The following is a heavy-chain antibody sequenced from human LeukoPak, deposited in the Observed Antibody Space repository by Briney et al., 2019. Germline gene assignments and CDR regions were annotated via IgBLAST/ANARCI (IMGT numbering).Heavy chain of an antibody. CDR3: ARNSGPYCSSTSCYRQLDY. Sequence: EASVKVSCKASGGTFGSYAISWVRQAPGQGLEWMGGIIPIFGTANYAQKFQGRVTITADESTSTAYMELSSLRSEDTAVYYCARNSGPYCSSTSCYRQLDYWGQGTLVTVSS. V-gene: IGHV1-69*01. CDR1: GGTFGSYA. CDR2: IIPIFGTA. D-gene: IGHD2-2*02. J-gene: IGHJ4*02.